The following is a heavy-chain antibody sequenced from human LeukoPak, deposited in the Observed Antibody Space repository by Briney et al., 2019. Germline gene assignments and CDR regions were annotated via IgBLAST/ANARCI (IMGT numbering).Heavy chain of an antibody. CDR3: TRGPIQVWLYYGMDV. CDR2: IRSKAYGGTT. Sequence: GGSLRLSCTASGFTFGDHAMSWVRQAPGKGLEWVGFIRSKAYGGTTEYAASVKGRFIISRDDSKSTAYLQMNSLKTEDTAVYYCTRGPIQVWLYYGMDVWGQGTTVIVSS. V-gene: IGHV3-49*04. CDR1: GFTFGDHA. D-gene: IGHD5-18*01. J-gene: IGHJ6*02.